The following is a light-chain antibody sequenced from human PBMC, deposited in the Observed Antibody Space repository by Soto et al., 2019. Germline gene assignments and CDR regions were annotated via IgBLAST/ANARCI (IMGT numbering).Light chain of an antibody. CDR2: SNN. J-gene: IGLJ3*02. CDR3: AAWDDSLNGRV. V-gene: IGLV1-44*01. Sequence: QSVRTQPPSASGTPGQRVTISCSGSSSNIGSNTVNWYQHLPGTAPKLLMYSNNQRPSGVPDRFSGSKSGTSASLAISGLQSEDEADYYCAAWDDSLNGRVFGGGTKLTVL. CDR1: SSNIGSNT.